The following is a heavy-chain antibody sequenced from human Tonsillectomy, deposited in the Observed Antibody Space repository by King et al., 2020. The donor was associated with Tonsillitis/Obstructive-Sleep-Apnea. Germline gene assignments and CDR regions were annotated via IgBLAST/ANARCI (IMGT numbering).Heavy chain of an antibody. Sequence: VQLVESGGGLVQPGGSLRLSCAASGFTFSSYAMSWVRQAPGKGLEWVSAFSGSGGSTYYADSVQGRFTISRDNYKNTLYLQMNSLRAEDTAVYYCATLNRIVVSRLPAHYWGQGTLVIVSS. J-gene: IGHJ4*02. V-gene: IGHV3-23*04. CDR1: GFTFSSYA. CDR3: ATLNRIVVSRLPAHY. D-gene: IGHD1-14*01. CDR2: FSGSGGST.